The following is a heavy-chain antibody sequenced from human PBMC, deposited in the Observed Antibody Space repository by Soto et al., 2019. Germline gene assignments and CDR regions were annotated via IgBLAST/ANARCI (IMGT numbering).Heavy chain of an antibody. CDR1: GFTFSSYW. Sequence: GGSLRLSCAASGFTFSSYWMHWVRQAPGKGLVWVSRISGDGSTTQYADSVKGRFTLSRENAKNTLYLQLSSLRAEDTAVYYCASEGYCNSGPCLAYWGQGALVTVSS. J-gene: IGHJ4*02. D-gene: IGHD2-15*01. CDR3: ASEGYCNSGPCLAY. CDR2: ISGDGSTT. V-gene: IGHV3-74*03.